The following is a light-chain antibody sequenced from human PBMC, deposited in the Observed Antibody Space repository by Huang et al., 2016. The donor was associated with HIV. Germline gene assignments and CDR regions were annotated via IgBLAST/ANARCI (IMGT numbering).Light chain of an antibody. CDR2: DTS. V-gene: IGKV3-11*01. Sequence: IVLTQSPATLSWYPGERVTLSCRASQSVGNYIAWYQKHPGQSPIRLIYDTSNRATGTPVRFSGSGSGTDFTLTISSLESEDFAVYYCQQRYSGVTFGGGTKIQVK. CDR3: QQRYSGVT. CDR1: QSVGNY. J-gene: IGKJ4*01.